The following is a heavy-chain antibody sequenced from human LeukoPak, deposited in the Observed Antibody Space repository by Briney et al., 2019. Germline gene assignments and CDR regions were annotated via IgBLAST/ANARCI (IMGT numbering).Heavy chain of an antibody. CDR2: LYSDGNT. V-gene: IGHV3-53*01. CDR3: ARGVEPLAANTLAY. J-gene: IGHJ4*02. CDR1: GFTVITND. Sequence: GRSLRLSCAASGFTVITNDMTWVPQAPGKGLEWVSVLYSDGNTKYADSVQGRFTISRDNSKRTLYLEMNSLSPDDTAVYYCARGVEPLAANTLAYWGQGTLVTVSS. D-gene: IGHD1-14*01.